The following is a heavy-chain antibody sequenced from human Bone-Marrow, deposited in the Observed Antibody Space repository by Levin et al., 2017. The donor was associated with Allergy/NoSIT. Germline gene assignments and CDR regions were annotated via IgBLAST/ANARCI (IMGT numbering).Heavy chain of an antibody. D-gene: IGHD2-15*01. J-gene: IGHJ6*03. CDR1: GFTFSIYN. CDR2: ISSSSSTI. V-gene: IGHV3-48*02. CDR3: ARDILYYSFYRDV. Sequence: QPGGSLRLSCAASGFTFSIYNMNWVRQAPGKGLEWVSYISSSSSTIYYTDSVKGRFTISRDNAKNSLYLQMNSLRDEDTAVYYCARDILYYSFYRDVWGKGTTVTVSS.